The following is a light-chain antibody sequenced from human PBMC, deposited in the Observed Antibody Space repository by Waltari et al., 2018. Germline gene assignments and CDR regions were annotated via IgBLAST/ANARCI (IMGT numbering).Light chain of an antibody. CDR2: YDD. V-gene: IGLV1-36*01. J-gene: IGLJ3*02. CDR1: RSNIGNNA. CDR3: AAWDDRLTGVV. Sequence: QSVLTQPPPVSEAPRQRVPIPCSGSRSNIGNNAVNWYQQLPAKAPKLIIYYDDLLPSGVSDRFSGSKSGTSASLAINGLQSEDEADYYCAAWDDRLTGVVFGGGTKLTVL.